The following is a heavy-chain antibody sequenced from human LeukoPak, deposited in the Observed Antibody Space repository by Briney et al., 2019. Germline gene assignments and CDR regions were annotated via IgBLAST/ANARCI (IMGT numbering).Heavy chain of an antibody. Sequence: ASVKVSCKASGYTFTGYYVHWVRQAPGQGLEWMGRINPDSGDTEYAQKFQGRVTITTDESTSTAYMELSSLRSEDTAVYYCARADYSWTTLFGYWGQGTLVTVSS. CDR3: ARADYSWTTLFGY. D-gene: IGHD2-15*01. CDR1: GYTFTGYY. J-gene: IGHJ4*02. CDR2: INPDSGDT. V-gene: IGHV1-2*06.